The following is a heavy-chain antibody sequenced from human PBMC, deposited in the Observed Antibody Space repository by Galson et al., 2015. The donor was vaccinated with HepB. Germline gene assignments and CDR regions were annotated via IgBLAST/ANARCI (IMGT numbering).Heavy chain of an antibody. CDR2: ISYDGSNK. V-gene: IGHV3-30-3*01. Sequence: SLRLSCAASGFTFSSYAMHWVRQAPGKGLEWVAVISYDGSNKYYADSVKGRFTISRDNSKNTLYLQMNSLRAEDTAVYYCAREFLPTAPSAFDIWGQGTMVTVSS. D-gene: IGHD5-18*01. J-gene: IGHJ3*02. CDR1: GFTFSSYA. CDR3: AREFLPTAPSAFDI.